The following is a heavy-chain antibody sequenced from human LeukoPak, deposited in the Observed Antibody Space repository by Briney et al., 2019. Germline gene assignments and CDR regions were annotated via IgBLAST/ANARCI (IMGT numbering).Heavy chain of an antibody. J-gene: IGHJ6*02. Sequence: GASVKVSCKASGYTFTGQYLYWARQTPGQGLEWMGWINPKTGDTDSAQNFQGRVTMTRDTSITTVYMELSSLTSVDTAVYYCARGYYGMNVWGQGTTVTVSS. V-gene: IGHV1-2*02. CDR1: GYTFTGQY. CDR2: INPKTGDT. CDR3: ARGYYGMNV.